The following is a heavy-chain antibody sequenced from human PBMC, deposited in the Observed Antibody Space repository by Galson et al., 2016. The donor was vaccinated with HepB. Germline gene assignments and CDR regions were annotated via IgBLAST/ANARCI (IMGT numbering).Heavy chain of an antibody. CDR2: ISGYNGNT. CDR3: ARDIVLMVFSADYYYYGMDV. J-gene: IGHJ6*02. V-gene: IGHV1-18*01. CDR1: GYTFTSYG. D-gene: IGHD2-8*01. Sequence: SVKVSCKASGYTFTSYGISWVRLAPGQGLEWMGWISGYNGNTNYARKFQGRVTLTTNTSTSTAYMELRSLRSDDTAVYYCARDIVLMVFSADYYYYGMDVGGQGTTGTVSS.